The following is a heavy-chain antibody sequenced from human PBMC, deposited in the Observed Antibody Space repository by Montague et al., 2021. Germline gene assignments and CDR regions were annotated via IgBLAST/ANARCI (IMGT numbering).Heavy chain of an antibody. J-gene: IGHJ6*02. CDR1: GGSIFRYY. V-gene: IGHV4-59*01. CDR3: ATGGYGDSEAYFYGIDV. D-gene: IGHD5-18*01. CDR2: IFYTGHT. Sequence: SETLSLTCTVSGGSIFRYYWSWVRQPPGKGLEWVGYIFYTGHTSYNPSLKSRVTMSLDTSKNQFSLKLSSVTAADTAVYYCATGGYGDSEAYFYGIDVWGQGTTVTVSS.